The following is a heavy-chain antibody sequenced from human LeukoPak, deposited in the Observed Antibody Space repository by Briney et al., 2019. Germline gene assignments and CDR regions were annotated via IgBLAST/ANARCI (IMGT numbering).Heavy chain of an antibody. CDR3: ARHATLYSSGWYSAFDI. CDR2: IYYSGST. J-gene: IGHJ3*02. D-gene: IGHD6-19*01. V-gene: IGHV4-59*08. CDR1: GGSISSYY. Sequence: SETLSLTCTVSGGSISSYYWTWIRQPPGKGLEWIGYIYYSGSTYYNPSLKSRVTISVDTSKNQFSLKLSSVTAADTAVYYCARHATLYSSGWYSAFDIWGQGTMVTVSS.